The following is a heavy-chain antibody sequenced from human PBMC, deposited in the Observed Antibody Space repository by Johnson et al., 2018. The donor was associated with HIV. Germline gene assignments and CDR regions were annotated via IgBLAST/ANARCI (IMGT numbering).Heavy chain of an antibody. CDR3: AREDTVTKGSAFDI. CDR1: GFTFSSYA. J-gene: IGHJ3*02. V-gene: IGHV3-30*14. CDR2: ISYDGSNK. Sequence: QVQLVESGGGVVQPGRSLRLSCAASGFTFSSYAMHWVRQAPGKGLEWVAVISYDGSNKYYADSVKGRFTISRDNSKNTLYLQMGSLRAEDMGAYYCAREDTVTKGSAFDIWGQGTMVTVSS. D-gene: IGHD4-17*01.